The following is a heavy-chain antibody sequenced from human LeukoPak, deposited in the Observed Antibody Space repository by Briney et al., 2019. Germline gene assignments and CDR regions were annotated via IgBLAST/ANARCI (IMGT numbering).Heavy chain of an antibody. V-gene: IGHV1-69*05. Sequence: SVKVSCKASGGTFSSYAISWVRQAPGQGLQWMGGIIPIFGTANYAQKFQGRVTITTDESTSTAYMELSSLRSEDTAVYYCARMSLYSGSYYVFDYWGQGTLVTVSS. J-gene: IGHJ4*02. CDR1: GGTFSSYA. CDR2: IIPIFGTA. CDR3: ARMSLYSGSYYVFDY. D-gene: IGHD1-26*01.